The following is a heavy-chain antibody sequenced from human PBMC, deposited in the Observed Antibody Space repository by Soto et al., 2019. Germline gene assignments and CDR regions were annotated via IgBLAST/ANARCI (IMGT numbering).Heavy chain of an antibody. CDR1: GFSLSTSGMC. CDR2: IDWDDDK. V-gene: IGHV2-70*01. Sequence: PTLVNPTQTLTLTCTFSGFSLSTSGMCVSWIRQPPGKALEWLALIDWDDDKYYSTSLKTRLTISKDTSKNQVVLTMTNMDPVDTATYYCARIFGGYDFWSGYYDYWGQGTLVTVSS. D-gene: IGHD3-3*01. CDR3: ARIFGGYDFWSGYYDY. J-gene: IGHJ4*02.